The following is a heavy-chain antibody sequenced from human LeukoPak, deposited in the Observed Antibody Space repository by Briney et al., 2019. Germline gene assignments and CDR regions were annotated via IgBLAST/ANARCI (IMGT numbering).Heavy chain of an antibody. J-gene: IGHJ4*02. CDR1: GGSISTSNYY. V-gene: IGHV4-39*07. D-gene: IGHD3-22*01. CDR3: ARHVRRGLKIVVVTRTAYYFDY. Sequence: PSETLSLTCTVSGGSISTSNYYWGWIRQPPGKGLEWIGNIFYSGSTYYSPSLKSRVTISLDTSRNQFSLKLTSVTAADTAVYYCARHVRRGLKIVVVTRTAYYFDYWGQGTLVTVSS. CDR2: IFYSGST.